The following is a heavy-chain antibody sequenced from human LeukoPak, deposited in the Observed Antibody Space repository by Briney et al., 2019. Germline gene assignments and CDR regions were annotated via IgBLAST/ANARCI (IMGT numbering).Heavy chain of an antibody. Sequence: SETLSLTCTVSGGSINSAAYYWTWIRQHPGKGLEWIGYIYYSGSTSYNPSLKSRVTISVDTSKSHFSLRLSSVTAADTAVYYCARGRYDILTGYYNWELDYWGQGTLVTVSS. CDR2: IYYSGST. CDR1: GGSINSAAYY. CDR3: ARGRYDILTGYYNWELDY. D-gene: IGHD3-9*01. V-gene: IGHV4-31*03. J-gene: IGHJ4*02.